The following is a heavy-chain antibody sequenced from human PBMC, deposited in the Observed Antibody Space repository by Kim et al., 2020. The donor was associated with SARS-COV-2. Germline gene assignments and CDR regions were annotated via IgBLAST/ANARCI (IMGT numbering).Heavy chain of an antibody. CDR3: ARDRDPTLRYFDWTQYWYFDL. J-gene: IGHJ2*01. Sequence: SETLSLTCTVSGGSISSGGYYWIWIRQHPGKGLEWIGYIYYSGSTYYNPSLNRRVTISVDTSKNQFSLKLSSVTAADTAVYYCARDRDPTLRYFDWTQYWYFDLWGRGTLVTVSS. D-gene: IGHD3-9*01. V-gene: IGHV4-31*03. CDR2: IYYSGST. CDR1: GGSISSGGYY.